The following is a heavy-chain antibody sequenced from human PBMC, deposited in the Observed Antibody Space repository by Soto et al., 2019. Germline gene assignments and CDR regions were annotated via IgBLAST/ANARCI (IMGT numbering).Heavy chain of an antibody. CDR3: AKGEWLDF. CDR1: GFSFSTFD. CDR2: IRGSVGTP. V-gene: IGHV3-23*01. Sequence: EVQLLDSGGGLVQPGGSLRLSCEASGFSFSTFDMSWVRQAPGKGLQCVSFIRGSVGTPYYADSVRGRFTISRVNSRNTLYLQMNSLRADDTALYYCAKGEWLDFWGRGTLVTVSS. D-gene: IGHD3-3*01. J-gene: IGHJ4*02.